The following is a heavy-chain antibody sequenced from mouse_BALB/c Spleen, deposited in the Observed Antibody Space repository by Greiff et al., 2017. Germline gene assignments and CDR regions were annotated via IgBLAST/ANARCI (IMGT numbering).Heavy chain of an antibody. Sequence: QVQLKQSGAELARPGASVKMSCKASGYTFTSYTMHWVKQRPGQGLEWIGYINPSSGYTNYNQKFKSKATLTVDKSSSTAYMQLSSLTSEDSAVYYCARRGYYAMDYWGQGTSVTVSS. J-gene: IGHJ4*01. V-gene: IGHV1-4*01. CDR2: INPSSGYT. CDR1: GYTFTSYT. CDR3: ARRGYYAMDY.